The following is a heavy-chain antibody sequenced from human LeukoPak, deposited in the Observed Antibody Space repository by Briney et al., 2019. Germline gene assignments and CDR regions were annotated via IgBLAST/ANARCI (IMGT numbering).Heavy chain of an antibody. D-gene: IGHD3-3*01. CDR1: GYAFASYW. V-gene: IGHV5-51*01. CDR3: ARFEVNYEDNRSSYYFDY. CDR2: FYPADSET. Sequence: GESLKISCRVSGYAFASYWIGWVRQVPGKGLEWMGIFYPADSETKSSPSFQGQVTFSADKSINTAYLQWSSLKASDTAMYYCARFEVNYEDNRSSYYFDYWGQGTLVTVSS. J-gene: IGHJ4*02.